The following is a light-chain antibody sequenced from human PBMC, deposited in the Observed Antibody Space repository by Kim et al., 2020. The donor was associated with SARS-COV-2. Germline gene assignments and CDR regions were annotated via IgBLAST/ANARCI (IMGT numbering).Light chain of an antibody. J-gene: IGKJ5*01. CDR2: KVS. V-gene: IGKV2-30*02. CDR3: MQGTHGAIT. Sequence: DVVMTQSPLYRLVTLGQPSSIFCRSSQSLVHSDGNTYLNWFQQRPGQSPRRLIYKVSTRDSGVPDRFSGSGSGTDFTLKISRVQPEYVAVYYCMQGTHGAITFGQGTRLDIK. CDR1: QSLVHSDGNTY.